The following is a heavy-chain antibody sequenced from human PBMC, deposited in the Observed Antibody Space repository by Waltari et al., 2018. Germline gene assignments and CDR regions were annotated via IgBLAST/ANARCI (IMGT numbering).Heavy chain of an antibody. D-gene: IGHD3-3*01. V-gene: IGHV3-48*03. J-gene: IGHJ4*02. CDR3: ARESRNFGVVRFDH. Sequence: LVESGGALVQPGGSVAFACTACGFTCSRVDMNWVRQAPGKGLEWISYISASGTSVSYADSVKGRFTISRDNTRNSLLLQMNSLRAEDTAIYYCARESRNFGVVRFDHWGQGTLLTVAS. CDR1: GFTCSRVD. CDR2: ISASGTSV.